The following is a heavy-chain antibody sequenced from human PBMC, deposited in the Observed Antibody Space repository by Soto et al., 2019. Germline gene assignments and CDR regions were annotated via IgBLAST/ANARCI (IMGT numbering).Heavy chain of an antibody. D-gene: IGHD3-3*01. CDR1: GFTFSSYA. V-gene: IGHV3-23*01. J-gene: IGHJ5*02. CDR3: AKDRSRIRVFGEESP. CDR2: ISGSGGST. Sequence: GGSLRLSCAASGFTFSSYAMSWVRQAPGKGLEWVSAISGSGGSTYYADSVKGRFTISRDNSKNTLYLQMNSLRAEDTAVYYCAKDRSRIRVFGEESPWGQGTLVTVSS.